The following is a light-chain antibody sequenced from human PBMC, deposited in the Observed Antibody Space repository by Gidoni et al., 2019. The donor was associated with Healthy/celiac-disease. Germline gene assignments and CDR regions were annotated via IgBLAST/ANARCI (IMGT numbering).Light chain of an antibody. CDR3: QQYGSSLALT. CDR1: QSVSSSY. V-gene: IGKV3-20*01. Sequence: EIVLTQSPGTLSLSPGERATLSCRASQSVSSSYLAWYQQKPGQAPRLLIYVASSRATGIPDRFSGSWSGTDFTLTISRLEPEDFAVYYCQQYGSSLALTFDGXTKVEIK. J-gene: IGKJ4*01. CDR2: VAS.